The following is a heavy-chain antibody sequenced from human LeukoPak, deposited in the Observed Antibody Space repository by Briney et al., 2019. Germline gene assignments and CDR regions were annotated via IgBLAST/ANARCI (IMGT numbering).Heavy chain of an antibody. CDR1: GGSFSGYY. CDR2: INHSGST. CDR3: ARVRTKYNYYDSSGYLDY. V-gene: IGHV4-34*01. D-gene: IGHD3-22*01. J-gene: IGHJ4*02. Sequence: SETLSLTCAVYGGSFSGYYWSWIRQPPGKGLEWIGEINHSGSTNYIPSLKSRVTISVDTSKNQFSLKLSSVTAADTAVYYCARVRTKYNYYDSSGYLDYWGQGTLVTVSS.